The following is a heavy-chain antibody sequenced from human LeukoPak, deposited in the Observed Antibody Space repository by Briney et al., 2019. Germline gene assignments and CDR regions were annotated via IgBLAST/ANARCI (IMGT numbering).Heavy chain of an antibody. CDR1: GGSFSGFY. Sequence: SETLSLTCAVYGGSFSGFYWSWIRQPPGKGLEWIGEINHSGSTNYNPSLKSRVTISVDTSKNQFSLKLSSVTAADTAVYYCARDPTGLHDVAWFDPWGQGTLVTVSS. CDR2: INHSGST. J-gene: IGHJ5*02. V-gene: IGHV4-34*01. CDR3: ARDPTGLHDVAWFDP. D-gene: IGHD1-1*01.